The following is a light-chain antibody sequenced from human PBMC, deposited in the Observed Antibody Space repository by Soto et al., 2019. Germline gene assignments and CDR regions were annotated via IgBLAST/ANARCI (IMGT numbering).Light chain of an antibody. Sequence: QSVLTQPPPVSGAPGQRITISCTGSSSNIGADYDVHWYQQFPGTAPKLLIDGNIDRPSGVPDRFSASKSGTSASLAITGLQAEDEADYYCQAYDTSLSGVVFGTGTKVTVL. CDR1: SSNIGADYD. CDR3: QAYDTSLSGVV. V-gene: IGLV1-40*01. J-gene: IGLJ1*01. CDR2: GNI.